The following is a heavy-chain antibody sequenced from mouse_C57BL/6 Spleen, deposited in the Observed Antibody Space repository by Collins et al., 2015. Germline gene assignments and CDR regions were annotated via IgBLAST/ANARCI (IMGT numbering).Heavy chain of an antibody. CDR2: IYPSDSET. J-gene: IGHJ4*01. V-gene: IGHV1-61*01. Sequence: QVQQPGAELVRPGSSVKLSCKASGYTFTSYWMDWVKQRPGQGLEWIGNIYPSDSETHYNQKFKDKATLTVDKSSSTAYMQLSSLTSEDSAVYYCARGYNYEAMDYWGQGTSVTASS. CDR3: ARGYNYEAMDY. CDR1: GYTFTSYW. D-gene: IGHD1-3*01.